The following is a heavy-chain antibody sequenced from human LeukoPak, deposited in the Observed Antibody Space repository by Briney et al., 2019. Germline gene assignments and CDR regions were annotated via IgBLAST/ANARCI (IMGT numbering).Heavy chain of an antibody. Sequence: GGSLRLSCAASGFTFSSYSMNWVRQAPGKGLEWVSYISSSSSTIYYADSVEGRFTISRDNAKNSLYLQMNSLRAEDTAVYYCARDWFHAIDYWGQGTLVTVSS. CDR1: GFTFSSYS. CDR3: ARDWFHAIDY. CDR2: ISSSSSTI. J-gene: IGHJ4*02. V-gene: IGHV3-48*01. D-gene: IGHD2/OR15-2a*01.